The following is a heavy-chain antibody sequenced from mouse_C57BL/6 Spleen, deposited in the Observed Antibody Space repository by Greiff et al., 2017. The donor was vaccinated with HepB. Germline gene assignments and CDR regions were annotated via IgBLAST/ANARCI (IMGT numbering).Heavy chain of an antibody. J-gene: IGHJ2*01. V-gene: IGHV1-64*01. D-gene: IGHD2-1*01. CDR1: GYTFTSYW. Sequence: QVQLQQPGAELVKPGASVKLSCKASGYTFTSYWMHWVKQRPGQGLEWIGMIHPNSGSNNYNEKFKSKATLTVDKSSSTAYMQISSLTSEDSAVYYCAQFDYGNYSYSDSWGKGPTLTFSS. CDR3: AQFDYGNYSYSDS. CDR2: IHPNSGSN.